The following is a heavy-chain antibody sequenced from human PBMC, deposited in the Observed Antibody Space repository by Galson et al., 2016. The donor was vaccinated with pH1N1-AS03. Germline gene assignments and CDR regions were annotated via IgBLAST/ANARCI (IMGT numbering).Heavy chain of an antibody. CDR2: IMPVFGPA. D-gene: IGHD3-22*01. V-gene: IGHV1-69*13. CDR1: GGNFRTHP. Sequence: SVKVSCKASGGNFRTHPISWVRQAPGQGLEWMGGIMPVFGPAKYAQKFQGRVTISADESTSTAYMELNNLRPEDTAVYYCATDHYETSDFRGAWDYWGQGTPVIVSS. J-gene: IGHJ4*02. CDR3: ATDHYETSDFRGAWDY.